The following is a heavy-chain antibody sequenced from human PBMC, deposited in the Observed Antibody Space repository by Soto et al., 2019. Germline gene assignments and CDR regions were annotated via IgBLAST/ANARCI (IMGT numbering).Heavy chain of an antibody. J-gene: IGHJ3*02. D-gene: IGHD3-10*01. Sequence: SETLSLTCAVYGGSFSGYYWSWIRQPPGKGLEWMGEINHSGSTNYNPSLKSRVTISVDTSKNQFSLKLSSVTAADTAVYYCARPFGSAPNSIWGQGTMVTVSS. CDR1: GGSFSGYY. CDR3: ARPFGSAPNSI. V-gene: IGHV4-34*01. CDR2: INHSGST.